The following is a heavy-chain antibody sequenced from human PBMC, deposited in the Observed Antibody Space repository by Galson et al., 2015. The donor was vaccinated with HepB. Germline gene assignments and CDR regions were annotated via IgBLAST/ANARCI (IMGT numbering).Heavy chain of an antibody. Sequence: SLRLSCAASGFTFSNYGMHWVRQAPGKGLEWVAVILYDGSNKYYGDSVKGRFTISRDNSKNTLYLQMNSLRDEDTAVYYCAKDLDRGSGYFDYWGQGTLVTVSS. J-gene: IGHJ4*02. CDR2: ILYDGSNK. CDR1: GFTFSNYG. CDR3: AKDLDRGSGYFDY. D-gene: IGHD3-10*01. V-gene: IGHV3-30*18.